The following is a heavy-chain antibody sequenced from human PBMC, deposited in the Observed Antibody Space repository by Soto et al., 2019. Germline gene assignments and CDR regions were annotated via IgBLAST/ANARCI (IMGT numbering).Heavy chain of an antibody. J-gene: IGHJ4*02. CDR2: ISYDGSNK. CDR3: ARKTN. D-gene: IGHD1-7*01. CDR1: GFTFSSYA. V-gene: IGHV3-30-3*01. Sequence: QVQLVESGGGVVQPGRSLRLSCAASGFTFSSYAMHWVRQAPGKGLEWVAVISYDGSNKYYADSVKGRFIISRDNSKNTLYLQMNSLRAEDTAVYYCARKTNWGQGTLVTVSS.